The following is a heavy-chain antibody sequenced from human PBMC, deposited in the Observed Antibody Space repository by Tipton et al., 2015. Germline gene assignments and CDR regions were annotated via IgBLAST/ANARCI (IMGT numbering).Heavy chain of an antibody. D-gene: IGHD3-22*01. CDR2: IIPIFDTT. CDR3: ATYDSSAILDDAFDI. CDR1: GETFSSFT. V-gene: IGHV1-69*01. Sequence: QLVQSGAEVKKAGSSVKVSCKASGETFSSFTLSWVRQAPGQGLEWMGGIIPIFDTTNYAQKFQGRLTITADESTSTAYMELSSLRSEDTAVYYCATYDSSAILDDAFDIWGQGTMVTVSS. J-gene: IGHJ3*02.